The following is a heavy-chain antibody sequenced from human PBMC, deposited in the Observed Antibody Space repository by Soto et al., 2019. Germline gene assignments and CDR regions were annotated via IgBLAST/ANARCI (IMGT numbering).Heavy chain of an antibody. CDR1: GFPFSNAW. D-gene: IGHD5-12*01. CDR2: VKSKTDGGTI. Sequence: EVQLVESGGGLVKPGGSLRLSCAASGFPFSNAWMTWVRQAPGKGLEWVGRVKSKTDGGTIDYAAPVKDRFTISRDDSKNTLYLQMNSLKTEYTAVYYCIGTYSGSSMRFDYWGQGTLVTVSS. J-gene: IGHJ4*02. V-gene: IGHV3-15*01. CDR3: IGTYSGSSMRFDY.